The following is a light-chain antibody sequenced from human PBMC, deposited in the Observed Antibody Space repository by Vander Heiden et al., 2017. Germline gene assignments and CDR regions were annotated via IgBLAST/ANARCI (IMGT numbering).Light chain of an antibody. Sequence: DIVMTPSPDTLSVSPGATVTRSCRASQSVSTSLAWYQQKPGQAPRLLIYGASTRATGIPARVSGSGSGTDFTLTISSLQSEDFAIYYCQQYDILPTFGLGTKLEIK. CDR1: QSVSTS. V-gene: IGKV3-15*01. CDR2: GAS. J-gene: IGKJ2*01. CDR3: QQYDILPT.